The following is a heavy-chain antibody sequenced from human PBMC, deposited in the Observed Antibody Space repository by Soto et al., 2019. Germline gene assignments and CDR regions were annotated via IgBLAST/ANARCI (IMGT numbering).Heavy chain of an antibody. Sequence: EVQLLESGGGLVQPGGSLRLSCAASGFTFSSYAMSWVRQAPGKGLEWVSAISGSGGSTYYADSVKGRFTISRDNSKNTVYLQMNSLRAEDTAVYYCAKAVEDIVVVTAIYWGQGTLVTVSS. CDR1: GFTFSSYA. D-gene: IGHD2-21*02. CDR3: AKAVEDIVVVTAIY. J-gene: IGHJ4*02. V-gene: IGHV3-23*01. CDR2: ISGSGGST.